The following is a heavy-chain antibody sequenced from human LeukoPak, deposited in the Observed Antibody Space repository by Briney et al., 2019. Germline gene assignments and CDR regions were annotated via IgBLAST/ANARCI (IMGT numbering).Heavy chain of an antibody. CDR3: AREMRGYCSGGSCYYDNWFDP. V-gene: IGHV1-69*05. J-gene: IGHJ5*02. Sequence: ASVKVSCKASGGTFSSYAISWVRQAPGQGLEWMGGIIPIFGTANYAQKFQGRGTITTDESTSTAYMELSSLRSEDTAVYYCAREMRGYCSGGSCYYDNWFDPWGQGTLVTVSS. D-gene: IGHD2-15*01. CDR2: IIPIFGTA. CDR1: GGTFSSYA.